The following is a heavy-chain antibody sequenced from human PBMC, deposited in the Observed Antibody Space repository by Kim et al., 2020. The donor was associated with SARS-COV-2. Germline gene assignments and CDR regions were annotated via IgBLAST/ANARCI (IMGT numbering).Heavy chain of an antibody. CDR3: ARSSGCYDS. CDR1: GFNFISND. D-gene: IGHD3-22*01. J-gene: IGHJ5*02. Sequence: GGALRLSCIASGFNFISNDMTWVRQVPGKGPEWVATSMGSGGSTFHADSVRGRFTMSRDNSKYAVYLQMNSLRVEETAIYYCARSSGCYDSWGQGLLVTVSS. CDR2: SMGSGGST. V-gene: IGHV3-23*01.